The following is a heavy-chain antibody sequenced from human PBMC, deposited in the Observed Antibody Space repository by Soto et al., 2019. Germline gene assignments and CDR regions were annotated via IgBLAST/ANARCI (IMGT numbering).Heavy chain of an antibody. D-gene: IGHD3-9*01. CDR3: ARGGLRYFDWLAYYYYYGMDV. Sequence: ASVKVSCKASGYTFTGYYMHWVRQAPGQGLECMGWINPNSGGTNYAQKFQGWVTMTRDTSISTAYMELSRLRSEDTAVYYCARGGLRYFDWLAYYYYYGMDVWGQGTTVTVSS. V-gene: IGHV1-2*04. J-gene: IGHJ6*02. CDR1: GYTFTGYY. CDR2: INPNSGGT.